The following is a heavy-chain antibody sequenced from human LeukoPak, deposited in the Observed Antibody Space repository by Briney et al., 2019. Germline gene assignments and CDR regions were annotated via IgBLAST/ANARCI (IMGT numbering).Heavy chain of an antibody. CDR3: AQKQWVPYYFHY. D-gene: IGHD1-26*01. CDR2: IYYSGST. V-gene: IGHV4-61*01. Sequence: SETLTLTCTVSGGSVSSGSYYWSWIRQPPGKGLEWIGYIYYSGSTDYNPSLKSRVTISVDTSKNQFSLKLSSLTAADTAVYYCAQKQWVPYYFHYCGQGTLVTVSS. J-gene: IGHJ4*02. CDR1: GGSVSSGSYY.